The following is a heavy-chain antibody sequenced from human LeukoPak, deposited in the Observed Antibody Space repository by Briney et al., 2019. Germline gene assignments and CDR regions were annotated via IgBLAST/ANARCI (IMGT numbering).Heavy chain of an antibody. Sequence: GGALRLSCATPGFTFSSYAMSWVRQTPGKGLEMVPAISGSGGSTYYADSVKGRFTISRDNSKNTLYLQMNSLRAEDTAVYYCAKRGHYYDSSGLRYGMDVWGQGTTVTVSS. CDR2: ISGSGGST. CDR1: GFTFSSYA. CDR3: AKRGHYYDSSGLRYGMDV. J-gene: IGHJ6*02. D-gene: IGHD3-22*01. V-gene: IGHV3-23*01.